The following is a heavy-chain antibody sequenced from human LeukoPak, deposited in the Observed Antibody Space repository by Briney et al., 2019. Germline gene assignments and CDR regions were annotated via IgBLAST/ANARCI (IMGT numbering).Heavy chain of an antibody. CDR1: GYTFTTYG. CDR2: ISTYNGDT. CDR3: ARERGGQSSGYLHGGPFDY. J-gene: IGHJ4*02. Sequence: ASVKVSCKASGYTFTTYGISWLRQAPGQGLEWMGWISTYNGDTNYAQKLQGRVTLTTDTSTSTVYMELRSLRSDDTAVYYCARERGGQSSGYLHGGPFDYWGQGTLVTVSS. D-gene: IGHD3-22*01. V-gene: IGHV1-18*01.